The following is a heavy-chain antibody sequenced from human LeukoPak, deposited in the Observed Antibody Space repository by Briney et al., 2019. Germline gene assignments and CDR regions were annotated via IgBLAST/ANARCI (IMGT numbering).Heavy chain of an antibody. CDR1: GFTFSTYA. CDR2: VRGSGSDT. J-gene: IGHJ4*02. V-gene: IGHV3-23*01. Sequence: TGGSLRLSCAASGFTFSTYAMSWVRQAPGEGLEWVSAVRGSGSDTYYADSVRGRFTISRDNSQTTLYLQMDRLRAEDTAIYFCAKPSRRRSNYDSPYAYWGQGTLVTVSS. CDR3: AKPSRRRSNYDSPYAY. D-gene: IGHD4-11*01.